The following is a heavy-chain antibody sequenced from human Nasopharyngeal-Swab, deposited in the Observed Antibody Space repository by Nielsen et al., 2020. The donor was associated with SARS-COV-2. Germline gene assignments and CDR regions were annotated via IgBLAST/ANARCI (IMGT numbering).Heavy chain of an antibody. Sequence: WVRQAPGQGLEWMGRINPNSGGTNYAQKFQGRVTMTRDTSISTAYMELSRLRSDDTAVYYCATAPQGIFDYWGQGTLATVSS. CDR3: ATAPQGIFDY. D-gene: IGHD3-10*01. V-gene: IGHV1-2*06. CDR2: INPNSGGT. J-gene: IGHJ4*02.